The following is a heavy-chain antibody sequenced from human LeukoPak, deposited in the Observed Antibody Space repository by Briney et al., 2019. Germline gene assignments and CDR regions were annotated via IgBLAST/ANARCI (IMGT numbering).Heavy chain of an antibody. Sequence: GGSLRLSCAASGFTFSDYYMNWIRQAPGKALEWVSYSSSAGTIYYADSVKGRFTISRDNAKNSLYLQMNSLRAEDTAVYYCATTHGDFDWLMYYWGQGTLVTVSS. CDR1: GFTFSDYY. CDR3: ATTHGDFDWLMYY. CDR2: SSSAGTI. D-gene: IGHD3-9*01. J-gene: IGHJ4*02. V-gene: IGHV3-11*04.